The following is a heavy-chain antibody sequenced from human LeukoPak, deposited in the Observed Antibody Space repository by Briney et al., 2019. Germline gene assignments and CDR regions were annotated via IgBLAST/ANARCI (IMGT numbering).Heavy chain of an antibody. CDR3: AKRYSGSYYSDY. D-gene: IGHD1-26*01. CDR1: GLTFSNAW. J-gene: IGHJ4*02. Sequence: GGSLRLSCEASGLTFSNAWMNWVRQAPGKGLEWVSSISGTSGNTYYADSVKGRFTISRDNSKNTLYLQMNSLRAEDTAVYYCAKRYSGSYYSDYWGQGTLVTVSS. CDR2: ISGTSGNT. V-gene: IGHV3-23*01.